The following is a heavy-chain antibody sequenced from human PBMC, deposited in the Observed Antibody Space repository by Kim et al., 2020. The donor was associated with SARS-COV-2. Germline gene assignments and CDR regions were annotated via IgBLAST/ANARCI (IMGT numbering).Heavy chain of an antibody. D-gene: IGHD3-10*01. CDR3: AKSIYGSGSDYNGGYCD. CDR1: GFTFSSYG. Sequence: GGSLRLSCAASGFTFSSYGMHWVRQAPGKGLEWVAVISYDGSNKYYADSVKGRFTISRDNSKNTLYLQMNSLRAEDTAVYYCAKSIYGSGSDYNGGYCDWGQGTLVTVSS. CDR2: ISYDGSNK. J-gene: IGHJ4*02. V-gene: IGHV3-30*18.